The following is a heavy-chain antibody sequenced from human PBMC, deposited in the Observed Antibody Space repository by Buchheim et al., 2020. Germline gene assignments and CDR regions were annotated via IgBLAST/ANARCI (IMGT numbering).Heavy chain of an antibody. D-gene: IGHD4-11*01. CDR3: ASTVTPYDYHFDY. J-gene: IGHJ4*02. V-gene: IGHV4-59*08. CDR2: IYYSGST. CDR1: GVSISDNY. Sequence: QVHLQESGPGLVKPSETLSLTCTVSGVSISDNYWSWIRQPPGKGLEWIGYIYYSGSTNYNPSLKSRVTISVDTSKNQFSLKLSSVTAADTAVYYCASTVTPYDYHFDYWGQGTL.